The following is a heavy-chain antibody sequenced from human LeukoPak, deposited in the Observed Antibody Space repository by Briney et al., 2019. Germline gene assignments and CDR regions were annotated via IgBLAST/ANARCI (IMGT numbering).Heavy chain of an antibody. CDR1: GFTFSSYS. J-gene: IGHJ4*02. CDR3: AKQVRGPLMTGFFDH. CDR2: ISSSSNII. V-gene: IGHV3-21*06. D-gene: IGHD3-10*01. Sequence: NPGGSLRLSCAASGFTFSSYSMNWVRQAPGKGLEWVSSISSSSNIIYYADSVKGRLTISRDNSIHTVFLQMNNLGPEDTAVYYCAKQVRGPLMTGFFDHWGQGALVVVSS.